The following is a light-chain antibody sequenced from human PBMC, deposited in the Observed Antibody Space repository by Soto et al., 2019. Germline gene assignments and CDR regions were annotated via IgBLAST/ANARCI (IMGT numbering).Light chain of an antibody. CDR1: QSVRSNF. CDR2: AAS. Sequence: EIVLTQSPGTLSLSPGERATLSCRASQSVRSNFLAWYQQRPGQAPRLLIYAASSRATGIPDRFSGSGSGTDFTLTISRLEPEDSVVYYCQQHDSPPRTFGKGTKVEVK. V-gene: IGKV3-20*01. CDR3: QQHDSPPRT. J-gene: IGKJ1*01.